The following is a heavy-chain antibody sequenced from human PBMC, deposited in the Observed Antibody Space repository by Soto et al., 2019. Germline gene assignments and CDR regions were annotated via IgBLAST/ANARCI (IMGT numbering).Heavy chain of an antibody. V-gene: IGHV4-59*02. CDR2: IFYRGTT. D-gene: IGHD1-26*01. CDR1: GGSVSGYY. J-gene: IGHJ6*02. Sequence: SETLSLTCTVSGGSVSGYYWSWIRQSPGRGLEWLGYIFYRGTTLYSPSVQSRLSITVDTSKNQFSLKLRTVTAADTAIYYCTRHAIIARLQYGMDDWGRGTTVTVSS. CDR3: TRHAIIARLQYGMDD.